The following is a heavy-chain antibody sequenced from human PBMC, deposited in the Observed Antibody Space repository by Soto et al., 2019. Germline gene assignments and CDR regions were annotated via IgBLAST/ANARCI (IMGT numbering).Heavy chain of an antibody. J-gene: IGHJ6*02. Sequence: SETLSLTCFVSVASISSTYWSWIRQPPGKGLEWIGYIYYSGNTNYNPSLKSRVIISIDTSKNHFFLKLSSVTAADTAVYYCARGPYYYYYGLDVWGQGTTVTVSS. CDR3: ARGPYYYYYGLDV. CDR2: IYYSGNT. V-gene: IGHV4-59*01. CDR1: VASISSTY.